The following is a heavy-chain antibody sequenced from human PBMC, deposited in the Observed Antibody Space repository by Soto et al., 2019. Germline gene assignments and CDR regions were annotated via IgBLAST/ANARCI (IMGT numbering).Heavy chain of an antibody. J-gene: IGHJ6*02. CDR3: ARGGGYCTNGVCDKGLSGYYYYGMDV. CDR2: IIPIFGTA. V-gene: IGHV1-69*13. D-gene: IGHD2-8*01. CDR1: GGTFSSYA. Sequence: SVKVSCKASGGTFSSYAISWVRQAPGQGLEWMGGIIPIFGTANYAQKFQGRVTITADESTSTAYMELSSLRSEDTAVYYCARGGGYCTNGVCDKGLSGYYYYGMDVWGQGTTVTVSS.